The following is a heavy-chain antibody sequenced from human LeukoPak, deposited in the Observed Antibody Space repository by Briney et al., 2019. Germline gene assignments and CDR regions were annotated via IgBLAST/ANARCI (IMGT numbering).Heavy chain of an antibody. V-gene: IGHV3-7*01. Sequence: GGSLRLSCAASGFSFSSYWMTWVRQGTGKGLEWVSNINRDGSVKHYMDSVKGRFTISRDNAKNSLYLQMNSLRAEDTAVYYCARDATAGDAFDIWGQGTMVTVSS. CDR2: INRDGSVK. CDR3: ARDATAGDAFDI. J-gene: IGHJ3*02. CDR1: GFSFSSYW.